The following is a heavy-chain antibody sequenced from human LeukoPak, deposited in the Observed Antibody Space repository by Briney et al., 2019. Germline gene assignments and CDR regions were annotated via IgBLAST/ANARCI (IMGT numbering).Heavy chain of an antibody. CDR3: AVRATPLTYDFWSGYYHY. D-gene: IGHD3-3*01. CDR1: GYSFTSYW. J-gene: IGHJ4*02. V-gene: IGHV5-51*01. CDR2: IYPGDSDT. Sequence: GESLKISCKGSGYSFTSYWIGWVRQMPGKGLEWMGIIYPGDSDTRYSPSFQGQVTISADKSISTAYLQWSSLKASDTAMYYCAVRATPLTYDFWSGYYHYWGQGTLVTVSS.